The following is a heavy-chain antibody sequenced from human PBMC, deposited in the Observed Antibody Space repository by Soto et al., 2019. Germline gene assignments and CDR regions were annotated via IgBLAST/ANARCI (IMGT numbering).Heavy chain of an antibody. Sequence: ASVKVSCKASGYTFTSYAMHWVRQAPGQRLEWMGWINAGNGNTKYSQKFQGRVTITRDTSASTAYMELSSLRSEDTAVYYCAREGTTLYYFDYWGQGTLVTVPS. CDR3: AREGTTLYYFDY. V-gene: IGHV1-3*01. D-gene: IGHD1-7*01. CDR2: INAGNGNT. CDR1: GYTFTSYA. J-gene: IGHJ4*02.